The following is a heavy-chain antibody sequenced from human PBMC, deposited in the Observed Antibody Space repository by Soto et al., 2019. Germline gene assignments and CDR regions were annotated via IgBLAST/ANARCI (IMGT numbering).Heavy chain of an antibody. D-gene: IGHD6-6*01. CDR2: INPSCGST. V-gene: IGHV1-46*01. Sequence: ASVKVSCKASGYTFTSYYMHWVGQAPGQGLEWMGIINPSCGSTSYAQKFQGRVTMTRDTSTSTVYMELSSLRSEDTAVYYCARSLYSSSSLDYYYGMDVWGQGTTVTVSS. CDR1: GYTFTSYY. CDR3: ARSLYSSSSLDYYYGMDV. J-gene: IGHJ6*02.